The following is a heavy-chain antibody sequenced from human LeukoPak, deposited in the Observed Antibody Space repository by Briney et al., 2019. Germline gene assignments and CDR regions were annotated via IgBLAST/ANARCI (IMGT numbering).Heavy chain of an antibody. V-gene: IGHV4-4*02. CDR1: GGSISSSNW. D-gene: IGHD3-22*01. J-gene: IGHJ5*02. CDR2: IYHSGST. CDR3: ARASRRDYDSSGYYYADIPINWFDP. Sequence: PSETLSLTCAVSGGSISSSNWWSWVRQPPGKGLEWIGEIYHSGSTNYNPSLKSRVTISVDKSKNQFSLKLSSVTAADTAVYYCARASRRDYDSSGYYYADIPINWFDPWGQGTLVTVSS.